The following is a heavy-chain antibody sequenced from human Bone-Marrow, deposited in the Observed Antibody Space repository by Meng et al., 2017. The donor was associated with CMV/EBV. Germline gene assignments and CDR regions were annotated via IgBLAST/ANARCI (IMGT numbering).Heavy chain of an antibody. CDR3: ASTYCSSTSCRGHFDY. V-gene: IGHV3-11*01. Sequence: GGSLRLSCAASGFTFSDYYMSWIRQAPGKGLEWVSYISSSGSTIYYADSVKGRFTISRDNAKNSLYLQMNSLRGEDTAVYYCASTYCSSTSCRGHFDYWGQGTLVTVSS. J-gene: IGHJ4*02. D-gene: IGHD2-2*01. CDR2: ISSSGSTI. CDR1: GFTFSDYY.